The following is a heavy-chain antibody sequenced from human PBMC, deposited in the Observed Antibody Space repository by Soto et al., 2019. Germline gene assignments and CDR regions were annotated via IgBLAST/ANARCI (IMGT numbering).Heavy chain of an antibody. Sequence: TSETLSLTCTVSGGSISSGGYYWSWIRQHPGKGLEWIGYIYYSGSTYYNPSLKSRVTISVDTSKNQFSLKLSSVTAADTAVYYCARGDSSSWYKSFDPWGQGTLVTVSS. D-gene: IGHD6-13*01. J-gene: IGHJ5*02. CDR3: ARGDSSSWYKSFDP. V-gene: IGHV4-31*03. CDR2: IYYSGST. CDR1: GGSISSGGYY.